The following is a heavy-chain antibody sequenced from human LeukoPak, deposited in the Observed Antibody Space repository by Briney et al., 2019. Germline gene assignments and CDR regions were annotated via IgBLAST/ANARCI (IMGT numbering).Heavy chain of an antibody. V-gene: IGHV3-53*01. D-gene: IGHD4-17*01. J-gene: IGHJ4*02. CDR2: IYSGGST. Sequence: GGSLRLSCAASGFTVSSNYMSWVRQAPGKGLEWVSVIYSGGSTYYADSVKGRFTISRDNSKNTLYLQMNSLRAEDTAVYYCARYSYGDYVGPHFDYWGQGALVTVSS. CDR3: ARYSYGDYVGPHFDY. CDR1: GFTVSSNY.